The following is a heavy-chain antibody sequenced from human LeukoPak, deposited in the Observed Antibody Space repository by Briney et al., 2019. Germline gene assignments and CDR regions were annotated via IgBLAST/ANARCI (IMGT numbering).Heavy chain of an antibody. D-gene: IGHD3-10*02. Sequence: SETLSLTCAVYGGSFSGYYWSWIRQPPEKGLEWIGEINHSGSTNYNPSLKSRVTISVDTSKNQFSLKLSSVTAADTAVYYCARLTPPLVRGLSGVFDYWGQGTLVTVSS. CDR3: ARLTPPLVRGLSGVFDY. V-gene: IGHV4-34*01. CDR2: INHSGST. CDR1: GGSFSGYY. J-gene: IGHJ4*02.